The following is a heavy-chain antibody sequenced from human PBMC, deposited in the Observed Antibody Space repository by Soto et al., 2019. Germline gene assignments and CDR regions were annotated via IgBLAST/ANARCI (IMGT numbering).Heavy chain of an antibody. J-gene: IGHJ4*02. CDR2: ISSNGGST. D-gene: IGHD6-19*01. V-gene: IGHV3-64D*06. Sequence: PVGSLRLSCSASGFTFSSYAMHWVRQAPGKGLEYVSAISSNGGSTYYADSVKGRFTISRDNSKNTLYLQMSSLRAEDTAVYYCVKSVQGLALKVPFDYWGQGTLVTVS. CDR3: VKSVQGLALKVPFDY. CDR1: GFTFSSYA.